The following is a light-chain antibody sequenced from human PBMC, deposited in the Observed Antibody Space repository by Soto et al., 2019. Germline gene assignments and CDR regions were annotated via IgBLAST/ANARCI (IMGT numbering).Light chain of an antibody. CDR1: SSDVGGFEY. CDR2: DVT. CDR3: GSITRSSTSV. J-gene: IGLJ1*01. V-gene: IGLV2-14*01. Sequence: QSALSQPASVSGSPGQSITISYTGTSSDVGGFEYVSWYQHQPGKAPKLIIYDVTKRPSGVSNRFSGSNSGNTASLTISGIQAEDEGDYYCGSITRSSTSVFGTGTKLTVL.